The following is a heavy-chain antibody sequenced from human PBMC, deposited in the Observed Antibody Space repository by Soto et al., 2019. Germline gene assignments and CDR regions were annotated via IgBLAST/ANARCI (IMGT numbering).Heavy chain of an antibody. D-gene: IGHD3-3*02. CDR3: ARGSWSIRFDH. CDR2: INHNRGT. CDR1: GESFSSYYY. V-gene: IGHV4-34*01. J-gene: IGHJ4*02. Sequence: QVQLKQWGAGLLKPSETLSLTCAVYGESFSSYYYWTWIRQAPGKGLEWIGEINHNRGTNYNPSLKSRVALSEDTSKNQFSLKLNSVTAADTAIYYCARGSWSIRFDHCGQGSLVTVSA.